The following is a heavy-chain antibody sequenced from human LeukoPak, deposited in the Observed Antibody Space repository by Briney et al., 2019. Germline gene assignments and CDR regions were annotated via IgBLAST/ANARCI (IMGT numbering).Heavy chain of an antibody. Sequence: GGSLRLSCAASGFIFSSYSMNWVRQAPGKGLEWVSYISSSSSTIYYADSVKGRFTISRDNSKNTLYLQMNSLRAEDTAVYYCAKDVRSVYYYDSSGYSLDYWGQGTLVTVSS. J-gene: IGHJ4*02. CDR2: ISSSSSTI. CDR3: AKDVRSVYYYDSSGYSLDY. V-gene: IGHV3-48*01. CDR1: GFIFSSYS. D-gene: IGHD3-22*01.